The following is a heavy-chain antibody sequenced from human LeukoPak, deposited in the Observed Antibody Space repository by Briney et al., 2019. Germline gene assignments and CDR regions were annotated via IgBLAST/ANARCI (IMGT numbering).Heavy chain of an antibody. CDR2: INPNSGGT. CDR3: AREGLHDFWSGLHPTFDY. CDR1: GYTFTSYG. V-gene: IGHV1-2*06. J-gene: IGHJ4*02. Sequence: ASVKVSCKASGYTFTSYGISWVRQAPGQGLEWMGRINPNSGGTNYAQKFQGRVTMTRDTSISTAYMELSRLRSDDTAVYYCAREGLHDFWSGLHPTFDYWGQGTLVTVSS. D-gene: IGHD3-3*01.